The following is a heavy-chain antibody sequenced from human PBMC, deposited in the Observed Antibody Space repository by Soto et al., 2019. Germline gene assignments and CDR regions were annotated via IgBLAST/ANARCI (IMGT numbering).Heavy chain of an antibody. CDR1: GGSISSGGYY. D-gene: IGHD3-22*01. Sequence: QVQLQESGPGLVKPSQTLSLTCTVSGGSISSGGYYWSWIRQHPGKGLEWIGYIYYSGSTYYNPSLKSRVTLSVDTSKNQFSLKLSSVTAADTAVYYCARSDSSPGWFDPWGQGTLVTVSS. CDR2: IYYSGST. J-gene: IGHJ5*02. CDR3: ARSDSSPGWFDP. V-gene: IGHV4-31*03.